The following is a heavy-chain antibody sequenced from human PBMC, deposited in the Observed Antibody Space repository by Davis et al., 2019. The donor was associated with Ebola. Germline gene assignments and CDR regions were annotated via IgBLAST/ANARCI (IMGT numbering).Heavy chain of an antibody. CDR2: IAYDGSNE. CDR3: AKAAAGPPSH. J-gene: IGHJ4*02. V-gene: IGHV3-30*18. Sequence: GESLKISCAASGFTFSSYIMHWLRPASARVLEWVAVIAYDGSNEYYADSVKGRFTISSDKSKNTLYLQMNSLRAEDTAVYYCAKAAAGPPSHWGQRTLVTVSS. CDR1: GFTFSSYI. D-gene: IGHD6-13*01.